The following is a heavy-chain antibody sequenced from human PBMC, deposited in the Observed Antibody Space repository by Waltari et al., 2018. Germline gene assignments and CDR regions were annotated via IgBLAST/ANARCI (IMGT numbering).Heavy chain of an antibody. Sequence: VQLVQSESAVKKPGASVKVSCKTSGFTLPSYGFTLVRTAPGQGLEWIGCISSNTGDTNYAQEFRDRVTMTTDTSTNTVYMELRTLRSDDTALYYCARNPNPFYYDSPCDLWGQGTELTVSS. CDR2: ISSNTGDT. V-gene: IGHV1-18*01. CDR3: ARNPNPFYYDSPCDL. J-gene: IGHJ3*01. D-gene: IGHD3-22*01. CDR1: GFTLPSYG.